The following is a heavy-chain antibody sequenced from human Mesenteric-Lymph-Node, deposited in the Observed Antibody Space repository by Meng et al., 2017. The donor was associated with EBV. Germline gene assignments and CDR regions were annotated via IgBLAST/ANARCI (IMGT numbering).Heavy chain of an antibody. CDR3: ARDNPNWGIAVAGTGPCDY. CDR1: GYTFTGNY. D-gene: IGHD6-19*01. Sequence: QVQLVQSGAEVKKPGASVKVSCKTSGYTFTGNYIHWVRQAPGQGLEWMGRINPNSGGTYFAQKFQGRVTMTRDASITTASMELSRLTSDDTAVYYCARDNPNWGIAVAGTGPCDYWCQGSLVTVS. J-gene: IGHJ4*02. CDR2: INPNSGGT. V-gene: IGHV1-2*06.